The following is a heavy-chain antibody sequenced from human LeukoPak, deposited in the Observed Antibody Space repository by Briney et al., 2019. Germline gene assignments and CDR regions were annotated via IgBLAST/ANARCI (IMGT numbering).Heavy chain of an antibody. D-gene: IGHD5-12*01. J-gene: IGHJ4*02. Sequence: GGSLRLSCAASGFTSTKYAMNWVRQAPGKGLEWVSVLIGSSGSTEYADSVKGRFTMSRDISKNTLFLQMNSLRAEDTAIYYCAKGAYDYIEIAYFDSWGQGTLVTVSS. CDR1: GFTSTKYA. CDR3: AKGAYDYIEIAYFDS. CDR2: LIGSSGST. V-gene: IGHV3-23*01.